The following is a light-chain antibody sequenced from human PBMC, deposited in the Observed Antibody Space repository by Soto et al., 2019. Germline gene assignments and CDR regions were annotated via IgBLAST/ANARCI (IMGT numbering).Light chain of an antibody. CDR3: CSYAGTNYV. J-gene: IGLJ1*01. V-gene: IGLV2-23*01. CDR1: SSDVGSYNL. CDR2: EGS. Sequence: QSALTQPASVSGSPGQSITISCTGTSSDVGSYNLVSWYQQHPGKAPKLMIYEGSKRPSGVSNRFSGSKSGNTASLTISELQAEDEADYYCCSYAGTNYVFGTGTKVTVL.